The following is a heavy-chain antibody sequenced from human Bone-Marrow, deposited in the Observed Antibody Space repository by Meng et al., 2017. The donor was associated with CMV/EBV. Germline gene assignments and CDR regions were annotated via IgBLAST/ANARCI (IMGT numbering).Heavy chain of an antibody. D-gene: IGHD4-11*01. CDR3: ARDYSNYVFDYYHGMDV. CDR2: IYYSGST. CDR1: GGSISSSNYY. J-gene: IGHJ6*02. V-gene: IGHV4-39*07. Sequence: SETLSLTCTVSGGSISSSNYYWGWIRQPPGKGLEWIGTIYYSGSTYYNPSLKSRVTISVDTSKNQFSLKLSSVTAADTAVYYCARDYSNYVFDYYHGMDVWGQGTTVTVSS.